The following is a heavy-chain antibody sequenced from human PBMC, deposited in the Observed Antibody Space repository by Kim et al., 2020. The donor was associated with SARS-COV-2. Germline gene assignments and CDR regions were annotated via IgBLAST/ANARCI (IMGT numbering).Heavy chain of an antibody. Sequence: GGSLRLSCAASGFTFSSYGMHWVRQAPGKGLEWVAVISYDGSNKYYADSVKGRFTISRDNSKNTLYLQMNSLSAEDTAVYYCARPYSGSYSYYFDYWGQG. D-gene: IGHD1-26*01. CDR2: ISYDGSNK. CDR3: ARPYSGSYSYYFDY. V-gene: IGHV3-30*03. CDR1: GFTFSSYG. J-gene: IGHJ4*02.